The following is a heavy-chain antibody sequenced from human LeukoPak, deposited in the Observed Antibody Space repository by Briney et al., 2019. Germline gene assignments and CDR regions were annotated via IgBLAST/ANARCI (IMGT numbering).Heavy chain of an antibody. CDR3: ARDGGYPVFVWDY. V-gene: IGHV3-11*01. CDR1: RFTFSDYY. CDR2: ISSSGSTI. Sequence: PGGSLRLSCAASRFTFSDYYMNWIRQAPGKGLEWVSYISSSGSTIYYADSVKGRFTISRDNAKNSLYLQMNSLRAEDTAVYYCARDGGYPVFVWDYWGQGTLVTVSS. J-gene: IGHJ4*02. D-gene: IGHD3-22*01.